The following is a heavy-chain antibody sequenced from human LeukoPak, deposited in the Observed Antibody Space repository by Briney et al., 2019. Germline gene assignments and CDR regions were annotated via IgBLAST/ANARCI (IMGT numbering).Heavy chain of an antibody. D-gene: IGHD3-22*01. CDR3: ARPAHLYYDRGNVFDI. CDR1: GGTFSSYT. V-gene: IGHV1-69*02. Sequence: SVKVSCKTSGGTFSSYTISWVRQAPGQGFEWIGRIIPLNGVGNYAQKFQGRVTITADKSTSTAYLDLSSLRSEDTAVYYCARPAHLYYDRGNVFDIWGQGTKVTVSS. J-gene: IGHJ3*02. CDR2: IIPLNGVG.